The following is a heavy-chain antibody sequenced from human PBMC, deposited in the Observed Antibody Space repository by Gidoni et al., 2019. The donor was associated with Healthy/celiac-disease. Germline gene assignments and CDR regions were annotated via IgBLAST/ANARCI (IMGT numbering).Heavy chain of an antibody. D-gene: IGHD3-9*01. V-gene: IGHV3-7*01. J-gene: IGHJ3*02. CDR3: ARDHQDRYFAWSLDAFDI. CDR1: GFTVSSDG. CDR2: LTQDGSEK. Sequence: EVQLVESGGGGVQPGGDLRLSGAGSGFTVSSDGMSWVRPAPGKWLEWVANLTQDGSEKYYVDSVQDRFTISRDNAKTSLYLQMNSLRAEDTAVYYCARDHQDRYFAWSLDAFDIWGQGTMVTVSS.